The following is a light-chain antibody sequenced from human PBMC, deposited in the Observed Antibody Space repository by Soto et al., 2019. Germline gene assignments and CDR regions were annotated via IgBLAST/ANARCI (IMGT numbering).Light chain of an antibody. CDR3: MQGTHWPIT. CDR1: QSLVHSDGIAY. V-gene: IGKV2-30*02. Sequence: DVVMTQSPPSLPVPLGQPASIXXRSXQSLVHSDGIAYFSWFQQRPGRSPRXXIYKVSNRDSGVPARFSGSGAGTDFALKISRVEAEDVGVYYCMQGTHWPITFGQGTRLEIK. CDR2: KVS. J-gene: IGKJ5*01.